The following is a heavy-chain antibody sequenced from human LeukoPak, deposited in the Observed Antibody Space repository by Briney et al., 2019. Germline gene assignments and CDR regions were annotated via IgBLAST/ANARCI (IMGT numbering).Heavy chain of an antibody. J-gene: IGHJ4*02. CDR3: AESSVVTATSPPGY. D-gene: IGHD2-21*02. Sequence: PGGSLRLSCAASGFTFSSYGMSWVRQAPGKGLEWVSAISGSGGSTYYADSVKGLFTISRDNSKNTLYLEMNSLRGEDTAVYYCAESSVVTATSPPGYWGQGTLVTVSS. CDR2: ISGSGGST. V-gene: IGHV3-23*01. CDR1: GFTFSSYG.